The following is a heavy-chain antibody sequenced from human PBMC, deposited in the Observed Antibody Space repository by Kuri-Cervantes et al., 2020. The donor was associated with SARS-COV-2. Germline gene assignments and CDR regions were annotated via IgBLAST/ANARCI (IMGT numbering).Heavy chain of an antibody. CDR1: EFTFSAYY. V-gene: IGHV3-11*04. D-gene: IGHD6-13*01. CDR2: ISSSGVTI. J-gene: IGHJ4*02. Sequence: LSLTCAASEFTFSAYYMTWIRQAPGEGLEWISYISSSGVTIYYADSVEGRFTISRDNSKNTLYLQMNSLRAEDTAVYYCARGFKIAAAGPFDYWGQGTLVTVSS. CDR3: ARGFKIAAAGPFDY.